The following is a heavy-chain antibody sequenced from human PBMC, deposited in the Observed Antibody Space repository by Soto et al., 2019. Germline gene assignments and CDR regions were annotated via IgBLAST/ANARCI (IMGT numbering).Heavy chain of an antibody. CDR1: GFTVSTHY. CDR2: MFYGGST. J-gene: IGHJ6*02. V-gene: IGHV3-66*01. Sequence: EVQLVESGGGLVQPGGSLRLSCAASGFTVSTHYMTWVRQAPGKGLEWVSVMFYGGSTYYADCVKGRFTISRDDSENTLYLQMNSLRAEDTAVYYCATTGMGITLYYYYHGMDVWGQGTTVTVSS. CDR3: ATTGMGITLYYYYHGMDV. D-gene: IGHD3-10*01.